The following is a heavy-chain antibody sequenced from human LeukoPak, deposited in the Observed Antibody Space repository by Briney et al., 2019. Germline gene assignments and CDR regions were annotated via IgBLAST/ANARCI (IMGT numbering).Heavy chain of an antibody. CDR3: ARDDLPELTVTIGIGPIHWFDP. CDR2: INPNSGGT. CDR1: GYTFTGYY. J-gene: IGHJ5*02. V-gene: IGHV1-2*02. Sequence: ASVKVSCKASGYTFTGYYMHWVRQAPGQGLEWMGWINPNSGGTNYAQKFQGRVTMTRDTSISTAYMELSMLRSDDTAVYYCARDDLPELTVTIGIGPIHWFDPWGQGTLVTVSS. D-gene: IGHD4-17*01.